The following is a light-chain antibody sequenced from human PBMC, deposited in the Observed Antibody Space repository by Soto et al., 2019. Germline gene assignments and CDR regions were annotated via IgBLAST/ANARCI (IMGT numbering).Light chain of an antibody. CDR1: SSNIGSNY. V-gene: IGLV1-47*01. CDR3: ATWDDSLSGVV. CDR2: KNN. J-gene: IGLJ2*01. Sequence: QSVLTQPPSASGTPGQRVTISCSGSSSNIGSNYVYGYQQLPGTAPKLLIYKNNQRPSGVPDRFSGSKSDTSASLAISGLRSEDEANYYCATWDDSLSGVVFGGGSKLTV.